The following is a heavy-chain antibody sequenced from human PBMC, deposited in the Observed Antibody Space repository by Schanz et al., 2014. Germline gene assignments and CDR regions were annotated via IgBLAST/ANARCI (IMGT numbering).Heavy chain of an antibody. Sequence: QVQLVQSEAAVKKPGASVKVSCKASGYFFSSYGISWVRQAPGQGLEWMGWISPYNGNTKYAEKLEDRVTMTTDISTSTVYMQLRSLTADDTAVYYCARVVRSDYLSELDFWGQGTQVIVSS. CDR1: GYFFSSYG. J-gene: IGHJ4*02. CDR3: ARVVRSDYLSELDF. D-gene: IGHD4-17*01. CDR2: ISPYNGNT. V-gene: IGHV1-18*01.